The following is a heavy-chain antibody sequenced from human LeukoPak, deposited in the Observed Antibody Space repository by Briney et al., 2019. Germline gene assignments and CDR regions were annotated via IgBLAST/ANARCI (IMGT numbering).Heavy chain of an antibody. CDR2: IYYRSGST. D-gene: IGHD2-21*01. CDR1: DGSVSSGSYY. CDR3: ARDSQVVDAFDF. Sequence: PSETLSLTCTVSDGSVSSGSYYWSWIRQPPGKGLEWIGYIYYRSGSTNYNPSLKSRVTISADTSKNQFSLKLTSVTAADTAVYYCARDSQVVDAFDFWGQGTKVTVSS. V-gene: IGHV4-61*01. J-gene: IGHJ3*01.